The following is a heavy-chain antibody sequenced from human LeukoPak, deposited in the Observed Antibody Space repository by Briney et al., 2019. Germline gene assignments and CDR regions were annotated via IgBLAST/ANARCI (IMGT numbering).Heavy chain of an antibody. CDR1: GGSFSGYY. CDR3: ARHLSITIFGVVVIGNWFDP. CDR2: INHSGST. J-gene: IGHJ5*02. D-gene: IGHD3-3*01. V-gene: IGHV4-34*01. Sequence: SETLSLTCAVYGGSFSGYYWSWLRQPPGKGLEWIGEINHSGSTNYNPSLKSRVTISVDTSKNQFSLKLSSVTAADTAVYYCARHLSITIFGVVVIGNWFDPWGQGTLVTVSS.